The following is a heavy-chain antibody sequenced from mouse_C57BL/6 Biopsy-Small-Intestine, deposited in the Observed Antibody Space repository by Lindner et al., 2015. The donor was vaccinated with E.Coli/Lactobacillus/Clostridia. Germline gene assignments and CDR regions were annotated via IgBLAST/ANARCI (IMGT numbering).Heavy chain of an antibody. CDR3: ARGGNYGNSYSYAMDY. CDR2: IDYSGST. D-gene: IGHD1-1*01. V-gene: IGHV3-1*01. Sequence: VQLQESGPGMVKPSQSLSLTCTVTGYSITSGYDWHWIRHFPGNKLEWMGYIDYSGSTNYNPSLKSRISITHDTSKNHFFLKLNSVTTEDTATYYCARGGNYGNSYSYAMDYWGQGTSVTVSS. J-gene: IGHJ4*01. CDR1: GYSITSGYD.